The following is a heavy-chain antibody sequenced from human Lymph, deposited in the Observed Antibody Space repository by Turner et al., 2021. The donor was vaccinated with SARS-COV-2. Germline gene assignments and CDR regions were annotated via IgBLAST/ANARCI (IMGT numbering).Heavy chain of an antibody. CDR2: IYYSGST. V-gene: IGHV4-39*01. CDR1: GGSISSSSDY. Sequence: LQLQESGPGLVKPSETLSPTCTVSGGSISSSSDYWGWIRQPPGKGLEWIGSIYYSGSTDYNPSLKSRVTIFVDTSKNQFSLKLSSVTAADTAVYYCARHFTIFGVAGSWFDPWGQGTLVTVSS. CDR3: ARHFTIFGVAGSWFDP. J-gene: IGHJ5*02. D-gene: IGHD3-3*01.